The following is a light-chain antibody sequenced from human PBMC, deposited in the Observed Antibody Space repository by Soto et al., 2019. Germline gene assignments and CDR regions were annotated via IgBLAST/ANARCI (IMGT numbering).Light chain of an antibody. Sequence: EIVLTQSPDTLSLSPWETATLSCRASQTVIHNYLAWHQQKPGQTPRLLVYGASSRATGIPARLSGSGSGKDFTLTISRLQPDDCATDEGQQYNRYSITFGQGTRLEIK. CDR3: QQYNRYSIT. V-gene: IGKV3-20*01. CDR2: GAS. CDR1: QTVIHNY. J-gene: IGKJ5*01.